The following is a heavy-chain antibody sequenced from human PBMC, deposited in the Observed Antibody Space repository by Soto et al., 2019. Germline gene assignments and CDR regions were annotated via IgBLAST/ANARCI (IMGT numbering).Heavy chain of an antibody. D-gene: IGHD6-13*01. Sequence: QVHLVQSGVEVKKPGASVKVSCTAHGYNLREYGVSWLRQVPGQGFEWMGWISGDNVNRRSSQRFQDRLTMTTDTSTITASMELRSLTSDDTAVYFCGREGQQLAQEQYFQFHGVGVWGQGTSVTVSS. CDR1: GYNLREYG. CDR3: GREGQQLAQEQYFQFHGVGV. CDR2: ISGDNVNR. J-gene: IGHJ6*02. V-gene: IGHV1-18*01.